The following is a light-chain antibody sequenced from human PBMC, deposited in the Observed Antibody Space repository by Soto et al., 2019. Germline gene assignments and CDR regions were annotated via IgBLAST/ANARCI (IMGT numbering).Light chain of an antibody. CDR1: NSDVAGHNR. Sequence: QSALTQPASVSGSPGQSITVSCTGGNSDVAGHNRISWYQQHPGRAPKRLIYNVNERPSGVSGRFSGSKAGNTASLTISGLQPEDEADYYCGSYAGGLTWVFGGGTKLTVL. J-gene: IGLJ3*02. V-gene: IGLV2-23*02. CDR2: NVN. CDR3: GSYAGGLTWV.